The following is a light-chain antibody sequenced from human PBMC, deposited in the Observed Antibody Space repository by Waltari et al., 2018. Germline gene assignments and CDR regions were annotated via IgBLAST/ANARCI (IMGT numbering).Light chain of an antibody. Sequence: DIQMSQSPSSVSASVGDRVTLTCRASQGISSRLAWYQQKPGKAPQLLISDASSLHSGVPSRFSGSGSGTDFTITISSLQPEDFATYYCLQVNSFPRTFGQGTKVEVK. CDR3: LQVNSFPRT. J-gene: IGKJ1*01. CDR2: DAS. CDR1: QGISSR. V-gene: IGKV1-12*01.